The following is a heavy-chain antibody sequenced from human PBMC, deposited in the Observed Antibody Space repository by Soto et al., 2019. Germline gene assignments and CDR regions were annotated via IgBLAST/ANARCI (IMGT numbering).Heavy chain of an antibody. V-gene: IGHV1-46*01. CDR1: GYTFTSYY. D-gene: IGHD3-22*01. J-gene: IGHJ4*02. CDR2: INPSGGST. CDR3: ARDRDSSGYYSGPDLDY. Sequence: ASVKVSCKASGYTFTSYYMHWVRQAPGQGLEWMGIINPSGGSTSYAQKFQGRVTMTRDTSTSTVYMELSSLRSDDTAVFYCARDRDSSGYYSGPDLDYWGQGTLVTVSS.